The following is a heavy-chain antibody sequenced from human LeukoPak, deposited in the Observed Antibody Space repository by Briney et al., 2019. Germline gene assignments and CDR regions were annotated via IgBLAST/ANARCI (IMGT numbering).Heavy chain of an antibody. CDR3: AREPTVRGYYGMDV. V-gene: IGHV4-61*01. D-gene: IGHD4-11*01. CDR1: GGSVSSGSYY. Sequence: SETLSLTCTVSGGSVSSGSYYWSWIRQPPGKGLEWIGYIYYSGSTNYNPSLKSRVTISVDTSKNQFSLKLSSVTAADTAVYYCAREPTVRGYYGMDVWGQGTTVTDSS. J-gene: IGHJ6*02. CDR2: IYYSGST.